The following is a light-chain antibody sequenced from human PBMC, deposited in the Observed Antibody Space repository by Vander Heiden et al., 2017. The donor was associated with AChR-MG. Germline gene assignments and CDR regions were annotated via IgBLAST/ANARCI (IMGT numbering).Light chain of an antibody. CDR2: DAS. CDR1: QGISSA. CDR3: QQFNSYPQELT. J-gene: IGKJ4*01. V-gene: IGKV1-13*02. Sequence: AIQLTQSPSSLSASVGDRVTITCRASQGISSALAWYQQKPGEAPQLLIFDASSESGVPSRFSGSGSGTDFTLTISSLQPEDFATYYCQQFNSYPQELTSGGGTKVEIK.